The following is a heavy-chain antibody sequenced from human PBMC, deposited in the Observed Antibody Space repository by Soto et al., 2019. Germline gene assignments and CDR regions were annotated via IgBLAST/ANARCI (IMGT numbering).Heavy chain of an antibody. D-gene: IGHD6-6*01. Sequence: QVQRGQSGAEVKKPGSSVKVSCKASGGTFSSYSISWVRQAPGQGLEWMGGIIPIFGTANYAQKFPGRVTITADESQSTAYMELSSLRSEDTAVYYCARAYSSSSYDDYYYYGMDVWGQGTTVTVSS. CDR1: GGTFSSYS. V-gene: IGHV1-69*01. CDR3: ARAYSSSSYDDYYYYGMDV. CDR2: IIPIFGTA. J-gene: IGHJ6*02.